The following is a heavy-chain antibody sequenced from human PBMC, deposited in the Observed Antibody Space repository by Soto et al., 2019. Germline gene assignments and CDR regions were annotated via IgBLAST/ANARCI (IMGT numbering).Heavy chain of an antibody. Sequence: QVQLVQSGAEVKKPGSSVKVSCKASGGTVSSYTISWVRQAPGQGLEWMGRIIPILGIANYAQKFQGRVTITADKSTSTAYMELSSLRSEDTAVYYCASPVVPAAMDHHYYYGMDVWGQGTTVTVSS. CDR1: GGTVSSYT. CDR2: IIPILGIA. J-gene: IGHJ6*02. CDR3: ASPVVPAAMDHHYYYGMDV. V-gene: IGHV1-69*02. D-gene: IGHD2-2*01.